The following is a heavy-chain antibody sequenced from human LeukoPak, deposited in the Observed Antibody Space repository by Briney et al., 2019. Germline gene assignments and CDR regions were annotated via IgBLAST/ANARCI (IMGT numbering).Heavy chain of an antibody. CDR3: ARHESMAYELDF. J-gene: IGHJ4*02. CDR1: GRSISSYY. CDR2: IYYGGST. V-gene: IGHV4-59*08. Sequence: SETLSFTKIVTGRSISSYYWRWRRQHPEKGLGLIGYIYYGGSTNYNPSLKSRVTISVDTSKNQFSLQLSSVTAADTAVYYCARHESMAYELDFWGQGTLVTVSS. D-gene: IGHD2/OR15-2a*01.